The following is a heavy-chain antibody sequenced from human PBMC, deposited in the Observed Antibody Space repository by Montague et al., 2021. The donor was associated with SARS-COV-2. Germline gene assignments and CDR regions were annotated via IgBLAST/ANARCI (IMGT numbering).Heavy chain of an antibody. CDR1: GGSISSYY. CDR2: IYYSGST. Sequence: SETLSLTCTVSGGSISSYYWSWIRQPPGKGLEWIGYIYYSGSTNHNPSLKSRVTISVDTSKNQFSLKLSSVTAADTAVYYCARGGYYGYAFDIWGQGTMVTVSS. D-gene: IGHD3-10*01. J-gene: IGHJ3*02. CDR3: ARGGYYGYAFDI. V-gene: IGHV4-59*01.